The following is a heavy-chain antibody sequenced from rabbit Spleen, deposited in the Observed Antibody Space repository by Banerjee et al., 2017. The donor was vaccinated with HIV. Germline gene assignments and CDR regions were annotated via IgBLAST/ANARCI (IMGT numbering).Heavy chain of an antibody. J-gene: IGHJ4*01. D-gene: IGHD1-1*01. CDR2: IGTGDDST. V-gene: IGHV1S45*01. CDR1: GFDFSSNYY. CDR3: ARDLTGVIGWYFGL. Sequence: QEQLVESGGGLVQPEGSLTLTCKASGFDFSSNYYISWVRQAPGKGLEWIGYIGTGDDSTCYTSWAKGRFTISKTSSTTVTLQMTSLTAADSATYFCARDLTGVIGWYFGLWGQGTLVTVS.